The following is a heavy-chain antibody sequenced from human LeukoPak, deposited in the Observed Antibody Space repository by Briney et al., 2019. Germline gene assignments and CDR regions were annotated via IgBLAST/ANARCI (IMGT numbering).Heavy chain of an antibody. J-gene: IGHJ4*02. Sequence: SQTLSLPCTVSGGSISSGDYYWSWIRQPPGKGLEWIGYIYYSGSTYYNPSLKSRVTISVDTSKNQFSLKLSSVTAADTAVYYCARVVSEWLLLYYFDYWGQGTLVTVSS. CDR2: IYYSGST. CDR3: ARVVSEWLLLYYFDY. V-gene: IGHV4-30-4*08. CDR1: GGSISSGDYY. D-gene: IGHD3-22*01.